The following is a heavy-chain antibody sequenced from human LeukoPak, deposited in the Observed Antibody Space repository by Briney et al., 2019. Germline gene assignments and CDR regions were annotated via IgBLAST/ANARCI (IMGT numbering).Heavy chain of an antibody. V-gene: IGHV3-21*01. D-gene: IGHD5-18*01. CDR2: IGSSSTYI. J-gene: IGHJ4*02. CDR3: ARGPDNYGRYDY. Sequence: PGRSLRLSCAASGFTFSSYSMNWVRQAPGKGLEWVSSIGSSSTYIYYTDSVKGRFTISRDNAKNSLYLQMNNLRAEDTAVYYCARGPDNYGRYDYWGQGTLVTVSS. CDR1: GFTFSSYS.